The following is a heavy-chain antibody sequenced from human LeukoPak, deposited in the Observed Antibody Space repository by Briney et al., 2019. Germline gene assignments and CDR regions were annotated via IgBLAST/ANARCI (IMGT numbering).Heavy chain of an antibody. CDR2: IYYSGST. CDR1: GGSISSSSYY. V-gene: IGHV4-39*07. D-gene: IGHD3-10*01. CDR3: ARGDYYSSGSYFY. Sequence: SETLSLTCTVSGGSISSSSYYWGWIRQPPGKGLEWIGSIYYSGSTYYNPSLKSRVTISVDTSKNQFSLKLSSVTAADTAVYYCARGDYYSSGSYFYWGQGTLVTVSS. J-gene: IGHJ4*02.